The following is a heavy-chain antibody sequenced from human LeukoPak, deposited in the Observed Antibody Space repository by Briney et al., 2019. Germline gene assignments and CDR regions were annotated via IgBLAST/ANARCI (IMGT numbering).Heavy chain of an antibody. CDR1: TCTY. J-gene: IGHJ4*02. CDR2: IKSKTDGGTT. D-gene: IGHD3-10*01. Sequence: GGSLRLSSTASTCTYMSWVRQAPGKGLEWVGRIKSKTDGGTTDYAAPVKGRFTISRDDSKNTLYLQMNSLKTEDTTVYYCTTGITMVRGVIHLIDYWGQGTLVTVSS. CDR3: TTGITMVRGVIHLIDY. V-gene: IGHV3-15*01.